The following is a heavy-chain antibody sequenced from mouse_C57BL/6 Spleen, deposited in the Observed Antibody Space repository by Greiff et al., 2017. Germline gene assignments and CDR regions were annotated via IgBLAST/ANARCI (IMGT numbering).Heavy chain of an antibody. J-gene: IGHJ4*01. CDR1: GYTFTEYT. Sequence: VQLQQSGAELVKPGASVKLSCKASGYTFTEYTIHWVKQRSGQGLEWIGWFYPGSGSIKYNEKFKDKDTLTADKSSSTVYMELSRVTSEDSAVYCCARHEDLGEGLYAMDYWGQGTSVTVAS. D-gene: IGHD3-3*01. CDR2: FYPGSGSI. CDR3: ARHEDLGEGLYAMDY. V-gene: IGHV1-62-2*01.